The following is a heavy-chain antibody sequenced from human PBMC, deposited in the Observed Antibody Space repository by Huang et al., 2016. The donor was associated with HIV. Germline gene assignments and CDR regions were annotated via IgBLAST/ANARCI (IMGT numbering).Heavy chain of an antibody. Sequence: QLQLQESGPGLVKPSETLSLTCTVSGGSIRSDNYYWGWIRQPPGKGLEWIGSIYYRGSTYYNPARKRRVTITVDTSKNHFSLRMRSVTAADTAVYYCARLPGSITMIRGVITDPYWGQGTLVTVSS. CDR2: IYYRGST. CDR3: ARLPGSITMIRGVITDPY. D-gene: IGHD3-10*01. V-gene: IGHV4-39*02. CDR1: GGSIRSDNYY. J-gene: IGHJ4*02.